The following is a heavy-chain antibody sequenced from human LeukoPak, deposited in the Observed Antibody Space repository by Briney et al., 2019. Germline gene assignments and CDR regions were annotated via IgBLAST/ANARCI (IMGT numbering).Heavy chain of an antibody. V-gene: IGHV3-9*01. CDR2: ISWNSGSI. D-gene: IGHD6-13*01. CDR3: AKDRRRGSSWYGYFDY. CDR1: GFTFDDYA. J-gene: IGHJ4*02. Sequence: GGSLRLSCAASGFTFDDYAMHWVRQAPGKGLEWVSGISWNSGSIGYADSVKGRLTISRDNAKNSLYLQMNSLRAEDTALYYCAKDRRRGSSWYGYFDYWGQGTLVTVSS.